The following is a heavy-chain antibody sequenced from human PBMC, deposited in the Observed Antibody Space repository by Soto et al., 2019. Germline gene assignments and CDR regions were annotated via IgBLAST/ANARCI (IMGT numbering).Heavy chain of an antibody. CDR3: ARDPQYSTSSQVFDS. V-gene: IGHV1-18*01. CDR2: ISTYNGNT. D-gene: IGHD6-6*01. Sequence: QVQLVQSGAEVKKPGASVKVSCKASGYNFTTYAISWVRQAPGQGLEGMGRISTYNGNTKYAQKLQGRVTRTTDTSTSTAYMELRSLRSDDTAVYYCARDPQYSTSSQVFDSWGQGTLVTVSS. CDR1: GYNFTTYA. J-gene: IGHJ4*02.